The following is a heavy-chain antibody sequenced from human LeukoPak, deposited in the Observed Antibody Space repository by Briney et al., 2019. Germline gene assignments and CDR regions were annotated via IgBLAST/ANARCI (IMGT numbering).Heavy chain of an antibody. CDR2: IYMDGRT. J-gene: IGHJ6*02. V-gene: IGHV3-66*01. Sequence: GGSLRLSCGVSGFTVSSKYMTWVRQAPGKGPEWVSTIYMDGRTFYPDSVKGGFTISRDRSKNMLYLQMNSLRVEDTAVYYCARLWPMDVWGQGTTVTVSS. CDR3: ARLWPMDV. D-gene: IGHD6-25*01. CDR1: GFTVSSKY.